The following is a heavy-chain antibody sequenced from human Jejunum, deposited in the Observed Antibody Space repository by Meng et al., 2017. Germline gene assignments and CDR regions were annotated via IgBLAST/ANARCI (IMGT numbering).Heavy chain of an antibody. CDR2: FAANNST. CDR1: GVTFRIPS. J-gene: IGHJ4*02. Sequence: VHVVGLGGGLVQPGVSLRLSCAASGVTFRIPSMSLVRQAPGKGLEWVSTFAANNSTYYAESVKGRFTISRDNSKNTLSLQMNSLRAEDTAVYYCAKLTSFWGQGTLVTVSS. D-gene: IGHD3-16*01. V-gene: IGHV3-23*04. CDR3: AKLTSF.